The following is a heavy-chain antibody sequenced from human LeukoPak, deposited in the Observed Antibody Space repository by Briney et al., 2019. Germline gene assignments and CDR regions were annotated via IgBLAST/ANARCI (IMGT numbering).Heavy chain of an antibody. V-gene: IGHV4-39*01. CDR3: ARRLRGVMDV. Sequence: SETLSLTCTVSGGSISSSDYYWGWIRQPPGKGLEWIASIYYSGTTHYNPSHQSRVTMSVDTSKNQFSLKLSSVTAADTAVYYCARRLRGVMDVWGQGTTVTVSS. J-gene: IGHJ6*02. CDR2: IYYSGTT. D-gene: IGHD3-10*01. CDR1: GGSISSSDYY.